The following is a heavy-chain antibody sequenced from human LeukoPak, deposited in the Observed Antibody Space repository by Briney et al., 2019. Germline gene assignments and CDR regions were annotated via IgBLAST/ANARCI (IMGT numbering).Heavy chain of an antibody. CDR1: GFTVSSTY. CDR2: IYSGGGT. Sequence: GGSLRLSCVGSGFTVSSTYMTWVRQAPGKGLEWVSAIYSGGGTFYVDSVKGRFTISRDSFKNILYLQMNSLRAEDTALYYCARGPGGYYDYWGQGTQVTVSS. V-gene: IGHV3-53*01. D-gene: IGHD3-10*01. J-gene: IGHJ4*02. CDR3: ARGPGGYYDY.